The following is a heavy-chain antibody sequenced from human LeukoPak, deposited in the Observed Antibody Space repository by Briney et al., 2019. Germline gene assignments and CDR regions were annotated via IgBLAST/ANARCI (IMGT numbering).Heavy chain of an antibody. CDR2: ISPSSGGT. Sequence: GASVKVSCKASGYTLIGYDINWVRQAPGEGLEWMGRISPSSGGTNYAQSFQGRVTMTRDTSINTAYLELSTLRSDDTAVYYCARDPTVRGYKHFDYWGQGTLVTVSS. CDR1: GYTLIGYD. D-gene: IGHD5-24*01. CDR3: ARDPTVRGYKHFDY. V-gene: IGHV1-2*06. J-gene: IGHJ4*02.